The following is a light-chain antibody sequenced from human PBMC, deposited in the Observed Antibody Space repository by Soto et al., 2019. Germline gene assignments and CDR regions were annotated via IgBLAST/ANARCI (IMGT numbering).Light chain of an antibody. CDR1: QRLXSRY. CDR2: VSD. J-gene: IGKJ5*01. Sequence: ISLTQSACTLSLSQGESATLSCRASQRLXSRYIAWYPQKPGQAPRLIXXVSDXRASGIPVRFSGSGSGTGFTLTIRRLEPEDFSVESCQRRSNCPSTITFGQGTRLEI. V-gene: IGKV3D-20*02. CDR3: QRRSNCPSTIT.